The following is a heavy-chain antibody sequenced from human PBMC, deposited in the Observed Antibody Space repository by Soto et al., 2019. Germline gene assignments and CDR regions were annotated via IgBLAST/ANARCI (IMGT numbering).Heavy chain of an antibody. CDR2: IDSGGTT. J-gene: IGHJ4*02. D-gene: IGHD2-15*01. V-gene: IGHV3-53*01. CDR1: GFSVSSNY. Sequence: GGSLRLSCAASGFSVSSNYMSWVRQAPGKGLQWVSVIDSGGTTYYADSVKGRFTISRDKAKNTVYLQMKSLRVEDAAVYYCARDCSGSSCYSSGFDYWGQGTLVTVSS. CDR3: ARDCSGSSCYSSGFDY.